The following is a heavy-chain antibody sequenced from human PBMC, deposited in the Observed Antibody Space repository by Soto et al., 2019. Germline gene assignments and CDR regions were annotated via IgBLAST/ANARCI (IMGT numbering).Heavy chain of an antibody. J-gene: IGHJ4*02. D-gene: IGHD3-9*01. CDR2: ISSSSSTI. Sequence: PGGSLRLSCAASGFTFSSYSMNWVRQAPGKGLEWVSYISSSSSTIYYADSVKGRFTISRDNAKNSLYLQMNSLRAEDTAVYYCARDKRYFDWLFPDALNIDYWGQGTLVTVSS. V-gene: IGHV3-48*01. CDR3: ARDKRYFDWLFPDALNIDY. CDR1: GFTFSSYS.